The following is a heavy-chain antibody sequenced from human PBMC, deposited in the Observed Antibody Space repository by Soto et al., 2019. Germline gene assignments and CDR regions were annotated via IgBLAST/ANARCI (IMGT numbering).Heavy chain of an antibody. D-gene: IGHD6-19*01. CDR3: ARERRDSSGWYSHTWFDP. CDR2: INPGGST. Sequence: SETLSLTCAVYGGSFSGYYWTWIRQPPGKGLEWIGEINPGGSTSYNPSLKSRVTISVDTSKNHLSLKLSSVTAADTAVYYCARERRDSSGWYSHTWFDPWGQGTLVTVAS. J-gene: IGHJ5*02. V-gene: IGHV4-34*01. CDR1: GGSFSGYY.